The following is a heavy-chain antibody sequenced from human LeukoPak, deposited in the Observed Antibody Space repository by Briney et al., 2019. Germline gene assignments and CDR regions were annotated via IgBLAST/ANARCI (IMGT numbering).Heavy chain of an antibody. V-gene: IGHV3-30*18. D-gene: IGHD3-10*01. CDR1: GLTFSSYG. CDR2: ISYDGSNK. J-gene: IGHJ2*01. Sequence: GGSLRLSCAASGLTFSSYGMHWVRQAPGKGLEWVAVISYDGSNKYYADSVKGRFTISRDNSKNTLYLQMNSLRAEDTAVYYCAKGTYYYGSTESTGSWYFDLWGRGTLVTVSS. CDR3: AKGTYYYGSTESTGSWYFDL.